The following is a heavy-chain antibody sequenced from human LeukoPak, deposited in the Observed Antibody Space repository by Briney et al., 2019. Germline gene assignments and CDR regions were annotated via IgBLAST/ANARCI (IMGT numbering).Heavy chain of an antibody. CDR1: GYTFTNYD. V-gene: IGHV1-8*01. J-gene: IGHJ4*02. CDR3: ARGLRREQQLLRAFDY. D-gene: IGHD6-13*01. Sequence: GASVRVSCKGSGYTFTNYDINWVRQASGQGLEWMGWMNPNSGNTGSAQKFQGRVTMTSNTSISTAYMELSSLRSEDTAVYYCARGLRREQQLLRAFDYWGQGTPVTVSS. CDR2: MNPNSGNT.